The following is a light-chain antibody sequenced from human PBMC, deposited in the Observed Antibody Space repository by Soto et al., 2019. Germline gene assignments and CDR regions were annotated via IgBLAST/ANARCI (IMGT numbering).Light chain of an antibody. V-gene: IGKV3-20*01. CDR1: QNVSNDY. CDR3: QQYSRSPLT. Sequence: EIVLTQSPGTLTLSPGERATLSCRASQNVSNDYLSWYQQTPGQTPRLFIYGTSSRALGIPDRFSGSGSGTDFTLTISRLESEDFAVYYCQQYSRSPLTFGGGTKVEIK. J-gene: IGKJ4*01. CDR2: GTS.